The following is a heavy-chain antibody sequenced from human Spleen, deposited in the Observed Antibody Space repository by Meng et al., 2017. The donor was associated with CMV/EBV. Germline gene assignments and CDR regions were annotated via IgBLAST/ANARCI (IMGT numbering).Heavy chain of an antibody. V-gene: IGHV4-39*01. D-gene: IGHD3-9*01. CDR3: ARIPRGVLRYPYYYYGMDV. CDR1: GGSISSSNYY. J-gene: IGHJ6*02. Sequence: SETLSLTCSVSGGSISSSNYYWGWIRQSPGKGLEWIGSIYYSGSTYYNPSLKSRVITSVVTSKNQFSLKLSSVTAADTAVYYCARIPRGVLRYPYYYYGMDVWGQGTTVTVSS. CDR2: IYYSGST.